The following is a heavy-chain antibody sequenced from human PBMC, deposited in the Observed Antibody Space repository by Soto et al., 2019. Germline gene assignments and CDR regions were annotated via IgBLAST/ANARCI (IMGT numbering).Heavy chain of an antibody. CDR1: GFTFSSYA. CDR3: AKVDIEATMIVVVMGTLDY. CDR2: ISGSGGST. D-gene: IGHD3-22*01. V-gene: IGHV3-23*01. Sequence: GGSLRLSCAASGFTFSSYAMSWVRQAPGKGLEWVSAISGSGGSTYYADSVKGRFTISRDNSKNTLYLQMNSLRAEDTAVYYCAKVDIEATMIVVVMGTLDYWGQGTLVTVSS. J-gene: IGHJ4*02.